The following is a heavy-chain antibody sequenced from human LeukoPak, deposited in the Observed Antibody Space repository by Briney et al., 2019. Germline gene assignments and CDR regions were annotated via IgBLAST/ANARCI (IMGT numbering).Heavy chain of an antibody. CDR3: ADSSSVYYYYYGMDV. CDR2: IIPILGTA. V-gene: IGHV1-69*01. CDR1: GFTFSSYA. D-gene: IGHD3-22*01. Sequence: SCAASGFTFSSYAISWVRQAPGQGREWVGGIIPILGTANYAQKFQGRVTITADESTSTAYMELSSLRSEDTAVYYCADSSSVYYYYYGMDVWGQGTTVTVSS. J-gene: IGHJ6*02.